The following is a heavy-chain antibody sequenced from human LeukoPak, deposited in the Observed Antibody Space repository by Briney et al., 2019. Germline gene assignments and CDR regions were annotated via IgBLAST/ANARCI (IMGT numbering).Heavy chain of an antibody. CDR3: ARATDYYYYYMDV. J-gene: IGHJ6*03. V-gene: IGHV3-48*04. Sequence: GGSLRLSCAASGFTFSSYSMNWVRQAPGKGLEWVSYISSSSSTIYYADSVKGRFTISRDNAKNSLYLQMNSLRAEDTAVYYCARATDYYYYYMDVWGKGTTVTVSS. D-gene: IGHD1-26*01. CDR1: GFTFSSYS. CDR2: ISSSSSTI.